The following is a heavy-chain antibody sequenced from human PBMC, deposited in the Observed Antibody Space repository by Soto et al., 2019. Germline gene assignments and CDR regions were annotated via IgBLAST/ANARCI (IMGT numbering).Heavy chain of an antibody. CDR1: GGTFSSYA. J-gene: IGHJ6*03. CDR2: IIPIFGTA. CDR3: ARDRYRIVVVPAAKGLYYYYMDV. V-gene: IGHV1-69*13. Sequence: ASVKVSCKASGGTFSSYAISWVRQAPGQGLEWMGGIIPIFGTANYAQKFQGRVTITADESTSTAYMELSSLRSEDTAVYYCARDRYRIVVVPAAKGLYYYYMDVWGKGTTVTVSS. D-gene: IGHD2-2*01.